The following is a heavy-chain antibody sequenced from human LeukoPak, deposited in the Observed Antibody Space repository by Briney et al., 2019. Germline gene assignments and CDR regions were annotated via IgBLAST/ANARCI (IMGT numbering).Heavy chain of an antibody. CDR1: GGSLDSSYHY. Sequence: SETLSLTCTVSGGSLDSSYHYWRWIRQPPGKGLEWIGYIYYSGNTYYNPSLKSRLSISVDKSKKHFSLRLSSVTAADTAIYYCAGDQRALNAFDIWGQGTMVSVSS. CDR2: IYYSGNT. J-gene: IGHJ3*02. V-gene: IGHV4-31*03. CDR3: AGDQRALNAFDI.